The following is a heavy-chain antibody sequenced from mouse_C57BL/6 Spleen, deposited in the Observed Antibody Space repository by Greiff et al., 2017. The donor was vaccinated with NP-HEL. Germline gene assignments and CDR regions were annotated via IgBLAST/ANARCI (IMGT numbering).Heavy chain of an antibody. D-gene: IGHD2-5*01. Sequence: QVQLQQSGAELVRPGASVTLSCKASGYTFTDYEMHWVKQTPVHGLEWIGAIDPETGGTAYNQKFKGKAILTADKSSSTAYMELRSLTSEDSAVYYCTRGYSNPYFDYWGQGTTLTVSS. J-gene: IGHJ2*01. CDR1: GYTFTDYE. CDR3: TRGYSNPYFDY. V-gene: IGHV1-15*01. CDR2: IDPETGGT.